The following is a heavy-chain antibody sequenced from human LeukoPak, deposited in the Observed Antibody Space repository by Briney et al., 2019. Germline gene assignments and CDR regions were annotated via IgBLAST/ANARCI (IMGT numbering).Heavy chain of an antibody. Sequence: PGGSLRLSCAASGLTVSSNYMSWVRRAPGKGLDWVSVIYSGGSTYYADSVKGRFTISRDNSKNTLYLQMNSLRAEDTAVYYCAREKQKYSSGWYCLDYWGQGTLVTVSS. CDR1: GLTVSSNY. CDR2: IYSGGST. D-gene: IGHD6-19*01. J-gene: IGHJ4*02. V-gene: IGHV3-53*01. CDR3: AREKQKYSSGWYCLDY.